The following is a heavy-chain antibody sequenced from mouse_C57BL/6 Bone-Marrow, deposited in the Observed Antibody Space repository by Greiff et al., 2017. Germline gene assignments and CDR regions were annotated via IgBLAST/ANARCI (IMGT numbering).Heavy chain of an antibody. J-gene: IGHJ4*01. CDR2: INPSSGYT. Sequence: QVHVKQSGAELAKPGASVKLSCKASGYTFTSYWMHWVKQRPGQGLEWIGYINPSSGYTKYNQKFKDKATLTADKSSSTAYMQLSSLTYEYSAVYYCARDGDYDDYAMDYWGQGTSVTASS. CDR1: GYTFTSYW. V-gene: IGHV1-7*01. D-gene: IGHD1-1*01. CDR3: ARDGDYDDYAMDY.